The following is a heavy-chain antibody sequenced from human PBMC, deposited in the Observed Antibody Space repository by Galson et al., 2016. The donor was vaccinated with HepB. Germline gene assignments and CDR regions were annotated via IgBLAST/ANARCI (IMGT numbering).Heavy chain of an antibody. CDR3: ARGDSGTGLGY. J-gene: IGHJ4*02. Sequence: SLRLSCAGSGFTFADYGLNWVRQAPGKGLEWVSGINWNGASRDYADSVKGRFTIIRDNAKNSLYLQMNSLRVEDTAFDYCARGDSGTGLGYWGQGTLVTVSS. V-gene: IGHV3-20*04. CDR1: GFTFADYG. D-gene: IGHD1-26*01. CDR2: INWNGASR.